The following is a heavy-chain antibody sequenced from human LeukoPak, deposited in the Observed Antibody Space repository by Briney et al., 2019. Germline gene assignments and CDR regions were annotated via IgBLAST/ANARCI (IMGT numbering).Heavy chain of an antibody. CDR3: ARARQDTYYDFWSGYYNWFDP. D-gene: IGHD3-3*01. V-gene: IGHV4-59*01. Sequence: PSETLSLTCTVSGGSISSYYWSWIRQPPGKGLEWIGYIYYSGSTNYNPSLKSRVTISVDTSKNQFSLKLSSVTAADTAVYYCARARQDTYYDFWSGYYNWFDPWGQGTLVTVSS. CDR2: IYYSGST. J-gene: IGHJ5*02. CDR1: GGSISSYY.